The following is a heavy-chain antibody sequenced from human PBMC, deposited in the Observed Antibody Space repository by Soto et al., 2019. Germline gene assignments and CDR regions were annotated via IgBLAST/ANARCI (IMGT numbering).Heavy chain of an antibody. CDR3: ASGGVHYWYFDL. Sequence: QVQLVESGGGVVQPGRSLRLSCAASGFTFSSYGMHWVRQAPGKGLEWVAVIWYDGSNKYYADSVKGRFTISRDNSKNKLYLQMNSLRAGDTAVYYCASGGVHYWYFDLWGRGTLVTVSS. V-gene: IGHV3-33*01. D-gene: IGHD3-10*01. CDR1: GFTFSSYG. CDR2: IWYDGSNK. J-gene: IGHJ2*01.